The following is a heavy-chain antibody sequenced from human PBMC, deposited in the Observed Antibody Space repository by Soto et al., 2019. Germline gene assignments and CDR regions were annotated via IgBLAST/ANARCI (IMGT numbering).Heavy chain of an antibody. V-gene: IGHV3-48*02. CDR3: ARGGWNDLFDK. D-gene: IGHD1-1*01. J-gene: IGHJ4*02. Sequence: EVQLVESGGALVQPGGSLRLSCTASGFTFSSFSMNWVRQAPGRGLEWVSYISLSSSSISYAVFGLGRMTTSRDKAQNWLYLQMNSLRDYDTAVYYCARGGWNDLFDKWGQGTLVTVSS. CDR2: ISLSSSSI. CDR1: GFTFSSFS.